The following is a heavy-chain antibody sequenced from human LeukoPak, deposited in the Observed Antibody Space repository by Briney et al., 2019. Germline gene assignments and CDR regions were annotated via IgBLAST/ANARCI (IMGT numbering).Heavy chain of an antibody. Sequence: PSETLSLTCTVSGGSISSDSDYWSWIRQPAGKGLEWIGRIYSGSTDYNPSLRSRLTISVDTSKNQFSLQLSSVTAADTAVYYCARGRVSGTTLYFDYWGQGTLFSVSS. V-gene: IGHV4-61*02. CDR2: IYSGST. CDR3: ARGRVSGTTLYFDY. J-gene: IGHJ4*02. D-gene: IGHD1-1*01. CDR1: GGSISSDSDY.